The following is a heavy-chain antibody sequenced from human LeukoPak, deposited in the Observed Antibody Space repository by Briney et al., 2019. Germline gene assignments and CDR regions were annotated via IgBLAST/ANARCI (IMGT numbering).Heavy chain of an antibody. CDR2: ISGSGGST. Sequence: GGSLRLSCAASGFTLSNYWMHWVRQAPGKGLEWVSAISGSGGSTYYADSVKGRFTISRDNSKNTLYLQMNSLRAEDTAVYYCAKPSSGNRWDYFDYWGQGTLVTVSS. CDR1: GFTLSNYW. J-gene: IGHJ4*02. CDR3: AKPSSGNRWDYFDY. V-gene: IGHV3-23*01. D-gene: IGHD6-19*01.